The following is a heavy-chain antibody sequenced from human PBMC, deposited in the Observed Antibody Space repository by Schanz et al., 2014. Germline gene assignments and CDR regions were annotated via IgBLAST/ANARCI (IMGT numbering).Heavy chain of an antibody. D-gene: IGHD2-2*01. Sequence: QVQLVQSGAEVKKPGASVKVSCKASGYTFTSYYIHCVRQAPGQGLEWMGLINPYDDTIDYAKKFQGRLTVTRDTSTSTVNMELSSLRSEDTAVYYCARGGFFDSTSFDSWGQGTLVTVSS. V-gene: IGHV1-46*03. CDR2: INPYDDTI. CDR1: GYTFTSYY. J-gene: IGHJ4*02. CDR3: ARGGFFDSTSFDS.